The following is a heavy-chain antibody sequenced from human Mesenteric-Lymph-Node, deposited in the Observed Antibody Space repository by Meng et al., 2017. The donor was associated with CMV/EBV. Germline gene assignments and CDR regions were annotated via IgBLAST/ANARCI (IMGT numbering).Heavy chain of an antibody. Sequence: GESRKISGTASGFTFSSHNMNWVRQAPGKGLEWVSYISSSSVTIYYADSVKGRFTISRDNAKNTLYLQMNSLRAEDTAMYYCAKQGPTSGSYSDWGQGTLVTVSS. D-gene: IGHD1-26*01. CDR2: ISSSSVTI. CDR1: GFTFSSHN. CDR3: AKQGPTSGSYSD. J-gene: IGHJ4*02. V-gene: IGHV3-48*01.